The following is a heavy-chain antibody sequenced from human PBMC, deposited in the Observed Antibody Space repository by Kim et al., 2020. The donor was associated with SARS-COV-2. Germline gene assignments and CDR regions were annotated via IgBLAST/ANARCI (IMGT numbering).Heavy chain of an antibody. V-gene: IGHV3-30*07. D-gene: IGHD5-12*01. Sequence: DSGKGRVTISRDNSKNTLYLQMNSLRAEDTAVYYCARDRNHGYNYGVLGYWGQGTLVTVSS. CDR3: ARDRNHGYNYGVLGY. J-gene: IGHJ4*02.